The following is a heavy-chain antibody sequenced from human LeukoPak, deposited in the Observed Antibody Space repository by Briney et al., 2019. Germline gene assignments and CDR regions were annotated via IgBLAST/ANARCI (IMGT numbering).Heavy chain of an antibody. CDR1: GFTFSSYW. CDR2: IKQDGSEK. CDR3: ARGIITMVRGVIIAGDYFDY. D-gene: IGHD3-10*01. J-gene: IGHJ4*02. V-gene: IGHV3-7*01. Sequence: PGGSLRLSCAASGFTFSSYWMSWVRQAPGKGLEWVANIKQDGSEKYYVDSVKGRFTISRDNAKNSLYLQMNSLGAEDTAVYYCARGIITMVRGVIIAGDYFDYWGQGTLVTVSS.